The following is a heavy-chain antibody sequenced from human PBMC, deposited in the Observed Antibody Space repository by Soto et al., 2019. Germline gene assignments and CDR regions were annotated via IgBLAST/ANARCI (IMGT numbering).Heavy chain of an antibody. CDR2: ISSSGDTI. D-gene: IGHD1-20*01. V-gene: IGHV3-11*01. J-gene: IGHJ4*02. Sequence: PGGSLRLSCAASGFIFSYYHMTWIRQAPGKGLELVAYISSSGDTISYADSVQGRFTISRDNGKDSLFLQMNSLRADGTAVYYCVRDRRISGINRGLDYWGQGTLVTVSS. CDR3: VRDRRISGINRGLDY. CDR1: GFIFSYYH.